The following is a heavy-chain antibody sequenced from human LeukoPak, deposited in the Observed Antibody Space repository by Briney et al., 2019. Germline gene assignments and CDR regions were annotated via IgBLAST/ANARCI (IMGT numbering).Heavy chain of an antibody. CDR3: ARVGMVRGVIITQDDYYYYGMDV. CDR2: IWYDGSNK. D-gene: IGHD3-10*01. V-gene: IGHV3-33*01. J-gene: IGHJ6*02. CDR1: GFTFSSYG. Sequence: GGSLRLSCAASGFTFSSYGMHWVRQAPGKGLEWAAVIWYDGSNKYYADSVKGRFTISRDNSKNTLYLQMNSLRAEDTAVYYCARVGMVRGVIITQDDYYYYGMDVWGQGTTVTVSS.